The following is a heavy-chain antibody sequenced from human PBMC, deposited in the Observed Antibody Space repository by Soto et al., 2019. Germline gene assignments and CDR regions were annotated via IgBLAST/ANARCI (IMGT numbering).Heavy chain of an antibody. V-gene: IGHV4-31*03. D-gene: IGHD3-22*01. CDR1: GASISSGDYY. Sequence: QVQLQESGPGLVKPSQTLSLTCTVSGASISSGDYYWSWIRQHPGKGLEWIGYIYYSGSTYYNPSLKSRIPMSVDTSKNQFSLKLSSVTAADTAVYYCASIFDSSGYYYGNNWFDPWGQGTLVTVSS. J-gene: IGHJ5*02. CDR2: IYYSGST. CDR3: ASIFDSSGYYYGNNWFDP.